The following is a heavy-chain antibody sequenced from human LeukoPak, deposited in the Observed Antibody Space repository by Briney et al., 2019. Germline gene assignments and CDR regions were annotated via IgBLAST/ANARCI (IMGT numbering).Heavy chain of an antibody. Sequence: PGGSLRLSCAASGFTFSSYAMXXVRQAPGKGLXXXSVISGSXGSTYYADSVKGRXXISRDNSKNTLYLHMNSLRAEDTAVYYCSKRGETGTKYFDYWGQGTLVTVSS. J-gene: IGHJ4*02. CDR2: ISGSXGST. D-gene: IGHD1-1*01. V-gene: IGHV3-23*01. CDR3: SKRGETGTKYFDY. CDR1: GFTFSSYA.